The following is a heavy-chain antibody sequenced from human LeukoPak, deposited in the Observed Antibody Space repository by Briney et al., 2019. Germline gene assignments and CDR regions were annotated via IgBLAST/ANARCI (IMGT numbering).Heavy chain of an antibody. CDR2: IDTSGSTT. D-gene: IGHD5-24*01. V-gene: IGHV3-48*03. CDR3: ARDRRDGYNDY. J-gene: IGHJ4*02. CDR1: GFSFSSYE. Sequence: PGGSLRLSCAASGFSFSSYEWNWVRQAPGKGLEGISYIDTSGSTTFYADSVKGRFTTSRDNAKNSLFLQMNSLRAEDTAVYYCARDRRDGYNDYWGQGTLVTVSS.